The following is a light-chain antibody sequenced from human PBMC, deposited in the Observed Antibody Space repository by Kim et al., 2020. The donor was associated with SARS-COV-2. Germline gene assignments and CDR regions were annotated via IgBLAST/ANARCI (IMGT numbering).Light chain of an antibody. J-gene: IGKJ5*01. Sequence: SPGERATPSCRASHSFISYLAWYQQKPGQAPRLLIYDASNRATGIPARFSGSGSGTDFTLTISSLEPEDFAVYYCQQRSNWPSITFGQGTRLEIK. V-gene: IGKV3-11*01. CDR1: HSFISY. CDR2: DAS. CDR3: QQRSNWPSIT.